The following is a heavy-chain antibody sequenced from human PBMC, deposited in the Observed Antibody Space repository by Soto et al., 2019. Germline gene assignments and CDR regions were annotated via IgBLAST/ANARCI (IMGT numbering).Heavy chain of an antibody. J-gene: IGHJ4*02. CDR2: MSAGNGNT. V-gene: IGHV1-3*01. CDR3: ARVQGYSTGWYYFDF. D-gene: IGHD6-19*01. CDR1: GYIFTSYT. Sequence: QVNLVQSGAEVKKPGASVKVSCKASGYIFTSYTIHWVRQAPGQRLEWMGWMSAGNGNTKSSQKFQDRVTFTRDTSATTAYMELSSLTSEDTAVYYCARVQGYSTGWYYFDFWGQGTLVTVSS.